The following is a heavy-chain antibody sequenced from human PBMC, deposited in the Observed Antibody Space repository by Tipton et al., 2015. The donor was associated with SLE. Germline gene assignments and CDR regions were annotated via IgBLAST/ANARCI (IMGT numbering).Heavy chain of an antibody. CDR3: ARGTSISGVVRHFAY. CDR1: GGSISSYY. J-gene: IGHJ4*02. D-gene: IGHD3-3*01. CDR2: IYYSGST. Sequence: TLSLTCTVSGGSISSYYWSWIRQPPGKGLEWIGYIYYSGSTNYNPSLKSRVTISVDTSKNQFSLKLSSVTAADTAVYYCARGTSISGVVRHFAYWGRGTLVTVSS. V-gene: IGHV4-59*01.